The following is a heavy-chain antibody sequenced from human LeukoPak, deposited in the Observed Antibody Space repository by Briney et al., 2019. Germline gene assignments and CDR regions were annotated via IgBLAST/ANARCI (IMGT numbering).Heavy chain of an antibody. V-gene: IGHV3-7*01. D-gene: IGHD1-26*01. Sequence: GGSLRLSCAASGFTFSSYWMSWVRRAPGKGLEWVANIKQDGSEIYYVDSVRGRFTISRDNAKNSLYLQMNSLRAEDTAVYYCARPSLNTGSYFDYWGQGILASVSS. CDR1: GFTFSSYW. CDR3: ARPSLNTGSYFDY. CDR2: IKQDGSEI. J-gene: IGHJ4*02.